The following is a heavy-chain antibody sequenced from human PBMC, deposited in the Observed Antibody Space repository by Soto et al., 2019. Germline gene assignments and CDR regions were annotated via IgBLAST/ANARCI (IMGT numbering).Heavy chain of an antibody. CDR3: ASGGYGAY. CDR2: ISAHNGNT. D-gene: IGHD3-10*01. Sequence: QVHLVQSGAEVKKPGASVKVSCKGSGYAFTTYGITWVRQAPGQGLEWMGWISAHNGNTNYAQKLQGRVTVTRDTATGPAYLGLRTRRSADTAVYYCASGGYGAYWGQGARVTVSS. CDR1: GYAFTTYG. V-gene: IGHV1-18*01. J-gene: IGHJ4*02.